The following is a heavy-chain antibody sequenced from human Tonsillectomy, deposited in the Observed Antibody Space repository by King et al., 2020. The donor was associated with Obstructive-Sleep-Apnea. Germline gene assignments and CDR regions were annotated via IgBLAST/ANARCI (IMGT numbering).Heavy chain of an antibody. CDR1: GFTFSSYG. J-gene: IGHJ6*02. D-gene: IGHD3-22*01. CDR3: AKGTYYYDSSGSPPWDYYGMDV. Sequence: VQLVESGGGVVQPGRSLRLSCAASGFTFSSYGMHWVRQAPGKGLEWVAFIRYDGSNKYYADSVKGRFTISRDNSKNTLYLQMNSLRAEDTAVYYCAKGTYYYDSSGSPPWDYYGMDVWGQGTTVTVSS. V-gene: IGHV3-30*02. CDR2: IRYDGSNK.